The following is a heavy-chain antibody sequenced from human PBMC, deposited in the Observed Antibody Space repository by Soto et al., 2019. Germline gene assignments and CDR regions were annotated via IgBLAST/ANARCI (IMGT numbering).Heavy chain of an antibody. CDR2: IIPIFDTA. V-gene: IGHV1-69*13. Sequence: SVKVSCKASGGTFSSSAISWVRQAHGQGLEWMGGIIPIFDTANDEQKFQGRVTISADEAKSAVYMVLSSLSSEYTAVYCCARASDSSQDDYWGQGTLVTVSS. J-gene: IGHJ4*02. CDR3: ARASDSSQDDY. D-gene: IGHD6-6*01. CDR1: GGTFSSSA.